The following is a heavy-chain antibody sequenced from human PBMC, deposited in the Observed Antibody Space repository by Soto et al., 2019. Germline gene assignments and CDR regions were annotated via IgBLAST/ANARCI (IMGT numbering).Heavy chain of an antibody. J-gene: IGHJ4*02. D-gene: IGHD6-13*01. CDR1: GNTVPNYA. V-gene: IGHV1-3*01. Sequence: ASVKVSCKASGNTVPNYAIHWVRQAPGQRLEWMGWINPGSGNTNYAQHFQGRVTITRDTSISTVYMQLSRLRSEDTAVYYCARGSSSWYYFDYWGQGTLVTVSS. CDR2: INPGSGNT. CDR3: ARGSSSWYYFDY.